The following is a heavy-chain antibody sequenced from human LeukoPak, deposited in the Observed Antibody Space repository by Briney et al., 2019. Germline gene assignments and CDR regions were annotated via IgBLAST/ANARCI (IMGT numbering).Heavy chain of an antibody. D-gene: IGHD4-17*01. CDR3: ASSVTREFFDY. CDR2: INWNGGST. V-gene: IGHV3-20*04. J-gene: IGHJ4*02. CDR1: GFTFDDYG. Sequence: GGSLRLSCAASGFTFDDYGISWVRQAPGKGLEWVSGINWNGGSTGYADSVKGRFTISRDNAKNSLYLQMNSLRAEDTAVYYCASSVTREFFDYWGQGTLVTVSS.